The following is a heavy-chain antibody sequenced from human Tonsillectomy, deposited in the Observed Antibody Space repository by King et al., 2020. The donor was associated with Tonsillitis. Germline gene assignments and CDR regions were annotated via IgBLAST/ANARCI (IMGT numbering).Heavy chain of an antibody. Sequence: VQLQESGPGLVKPSQTLSLTCTVSGGSISGGDHYWSWIRQPAGEGLEWIGRLYSSGSTKYNPSPKSRVSISVDTSKNQVSLKLSSVTAADTAVYYCARGYYDILTGYHSFADYWGQGSLVTVSS. CDR2: LYSSGST. V-gene: IGHV4-61*02. J-gene: IGHJ4*02. D-gene: IGHD3-9*01. CDR1: GGSISGGDHY. CDR3: ARGYYDILTGYHSFADY.